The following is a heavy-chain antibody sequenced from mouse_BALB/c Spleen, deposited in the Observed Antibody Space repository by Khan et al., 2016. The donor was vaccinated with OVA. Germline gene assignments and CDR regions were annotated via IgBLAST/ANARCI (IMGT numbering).Heavy chain of an antibody. CDR3: SRTITTAKRDYYAMDY. D-gene: IGHD1-2*01. V-gene: IGHV5-6*01. CDR2: ISSGGHYT. Sequence: EVELVESGGDLVKPGGSLKLSCAASGYTFSSYGMSWVRQTPDKRLEWVATISSGGHYTFYPDSVRGRVTISRDNAKNTVYLQMRSLKSEDTAMYYCSRTITTAKRDYYAMDYWGQGTSVTVSS. J-gene: IGHJ4*01. CDR1: GYTFSSYG.